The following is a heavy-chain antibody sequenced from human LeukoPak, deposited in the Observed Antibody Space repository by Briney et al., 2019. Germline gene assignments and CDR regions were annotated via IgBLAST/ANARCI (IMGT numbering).Heavy chain of an antibody. CDR2: INHSGST. CDR1: GGAFSGYY. Sequence: SETLSLTCAVYGGAFSGYYWSWIRQPPGKGLEWIGEINHSGSTNYNPSLKSRVTISVDTSKNQFSLKLSSVTAADTAVYYCARGRHYYDSSGYYYDHWGQGTLVTVSS. V-gene: IGHV4-34*01. CDR3: ARGRHYYDSSGYYYDH. J-gene: IGHJ5*02. D-gene: IGHD3-22*01.